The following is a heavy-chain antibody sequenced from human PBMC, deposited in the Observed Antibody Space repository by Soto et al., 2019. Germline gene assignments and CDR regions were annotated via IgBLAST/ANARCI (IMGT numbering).Heavy chain of an antibody. D-gene: IGHD6-19*01. CDR2: VTASGAT. CDR1: GFTFSSYA. J-gene: IGHJ4*02. V-gene: IGHV3-23*01. Sequence: GGSLRLSCAASGFTFSSYAVSWVRQAPGEGLEWVSAVTASGATYYADSVKGRFTISRDNSKSTLYLQMNSLRAEDTAIYYCAREPPGVAVGGRSTYFDFWGQGALVTVSS. CDR3: AREPPGVAVGGRSTYFDF.